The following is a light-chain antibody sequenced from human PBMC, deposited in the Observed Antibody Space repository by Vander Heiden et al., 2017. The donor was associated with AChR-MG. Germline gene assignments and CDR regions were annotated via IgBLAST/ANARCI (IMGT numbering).Light chain of an antibody. Sequence: IQMTQSPSSLSASVGDRITITCRASQSISNYLNWYQQKPGKAPKLLIYDASLLQSGVPSRFIGSASGTDFTLTISSLHPEDFATYYCLQTYSTPQTFGQGTKVEIK. CDR2: DAS. CDR3: LQTYSTPQT. V-gene: IGKV1-39*01. CDR1: QSISNY. J-gene: IGKJ1*01.